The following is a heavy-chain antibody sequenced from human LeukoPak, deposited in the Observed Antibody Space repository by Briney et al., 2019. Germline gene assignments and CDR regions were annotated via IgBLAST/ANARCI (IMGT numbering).Heavy chain of an antibody. J-gene: IGHJ4*02. CDR1: GGSISPYY. Sequence: SQTLSLTCAVSGGSISPYYWNWIRQPPGKGLEWIGYIFDSGTNYNPSLKSRVTMSMDASKNQFSLRLTSVTPADTAVYYCARGYSSTWFKTWDFWGQGTLVTVSS. V-gene: IGHV4-59*01. CDR3: ARGYSSTWFKTWDF. D-gene: IGHD6-13*01. CDR2: IFDSGT.